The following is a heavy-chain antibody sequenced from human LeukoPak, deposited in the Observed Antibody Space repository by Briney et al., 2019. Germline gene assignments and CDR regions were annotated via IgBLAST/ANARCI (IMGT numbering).Heavy chain of an antibody. Sequence: GGSLRLSCAASGFTFSSYSMNWVRQAPGKGLEWVSSISSSSSYIYYADSVKGRLTISRDNAKNSLYLQMNSLRAEDTAVYYRARAGYSGSYPVSWFDPWGQGTLVTVSS. D-gene: IGHD1-26*01. CDR3: ARAGYSGSYPVSWFDP. CDR1: GFTFSSYS. V-gene: IGHV3-21*01. CDR2: ISSSSSYI. J-gene: IGHJ5*02.